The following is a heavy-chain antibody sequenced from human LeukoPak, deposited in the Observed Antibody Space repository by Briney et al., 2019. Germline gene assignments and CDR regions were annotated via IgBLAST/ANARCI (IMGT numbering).Heavy chain of an antibody. CDR3: ARFPVLRFLEWLDY. V-gene: IGHV5-51*01. J-gene: IGHJ4*02. Sequence: GESLKISCKGSGYSFTSYWIGWVRQMPGRGLEWMGIIYTGDSDTRYSPSFQGQVTISADKSISTAYLQWSSLKASDTAMYYCARFPVLRFLEWLDYWGQGTLVTVPS. D-gene: IGHD3-3*01. CDR1: GYSFTSYW. CDR2: IYTGDSDT.